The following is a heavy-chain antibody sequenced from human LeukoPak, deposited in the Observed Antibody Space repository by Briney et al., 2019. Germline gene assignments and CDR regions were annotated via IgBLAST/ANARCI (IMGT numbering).Heavy chain of an antibody. D-gene: IGHD3-22*01. CDR1: GFTFDDYG. J-gene: IGHJ4*02. Sequence: GGSLRLSCAASGFTFDDYGMSWVRQAPGKGLEWVSGINWNGSSTGYADSVKGRFTVSRDNAKNSLYLQMNSLRAEDTAVYYCARVTSDSSGFAYYFDFWGQGTLVTVSS. CDR2: INWNGSST. V-gene: IGHV3-20*04. CDR3: ARVTSDSSGFAYYFDF.